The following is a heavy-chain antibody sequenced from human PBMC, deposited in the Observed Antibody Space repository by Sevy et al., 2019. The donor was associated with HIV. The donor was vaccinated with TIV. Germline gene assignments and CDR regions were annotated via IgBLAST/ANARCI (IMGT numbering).Heavy chain of an antibody. V-gene: IGHV1-18*01. J-gene: IGHJ6*02. CDR3: AREGYYYRSGTYRPPNYYGMDV. Sequence: ASVKVSCKASGYTFSSYGISWVRQAPGQGLEWMGWISAYNGYTNYAHKFQGRVTMSTETSTRTAYMELRSLRSDDTVVYFCAREGYYYRSGTYRPPNYYGMDVWGQGTAVTVSS. CDR1: GYTFSSYG. D-gene: IGHD3-10*01. CDR2: ISAYNGYT.